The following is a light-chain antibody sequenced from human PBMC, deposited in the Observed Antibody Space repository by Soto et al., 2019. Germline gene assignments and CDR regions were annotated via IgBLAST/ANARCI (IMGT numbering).Light chain of an antibody. CDR2: SNN. CDR3: AAWDDSLNGPE. CDR1: SANIGANA. J-gene: IGLJ2*01. Sequence: QLVLTQPPSASGTPGQRVTISCSGSSANIGANAVHWYQQLPGTAPKLLIYSNNQRPSGVPDRFSGSKSGTSASLAISGLQSEDEADYYCAAWDDSLNGPEFGGGTKLTVL. V-gene: IGLV1-44*01.